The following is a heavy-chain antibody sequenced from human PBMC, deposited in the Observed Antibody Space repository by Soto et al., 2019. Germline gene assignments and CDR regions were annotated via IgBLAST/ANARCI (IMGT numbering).Heavy chain of an antibody. J-gene: IGHJ6*02. CDR1: GGSISSYY. CDR2: IYYSGST. V-gene: IGHV4-59*01. CDR3: GRGGFFGVVIMRNYYVMDV. D-gene: IGHD3-3*01. Sequence: PSETLSLTCTVSGGSISSYYWSWIRQPPGKGLEWIGYIYYSGSTNYNPSLKSRVPISVDTSKNQFALKLSSVTAADTAVYYCGRGGFFGVVIMRNYYVMDVGGQGTTVPVPS.